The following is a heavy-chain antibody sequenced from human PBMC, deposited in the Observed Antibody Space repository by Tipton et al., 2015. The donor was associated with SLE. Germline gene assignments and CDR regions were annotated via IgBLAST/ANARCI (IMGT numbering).Heavy chain of an antibody. CDR3: ARGGGGIVVVPAALGYMDV. Sequence: TLSLTCAVYGGSFSGYYWSWIRQPPGKGLEGTGEINHSGSTNYNPSLKSRVTISVDTSKNQFSRKLRSVTAADTAVYYCARGGGGIVVVPAALGYMDVWGKGTTVTVSS. D-gene: IGHD2-2*01. CDR2: INHSGST. V-gene: IGHV4-34*01. CDR1: GGSFSGYY. J-gene: IGHJ6*03.